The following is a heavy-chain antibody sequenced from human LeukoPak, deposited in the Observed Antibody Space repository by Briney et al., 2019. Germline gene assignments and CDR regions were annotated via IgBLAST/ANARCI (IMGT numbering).Heavy chain of an antibody. CDR1: GFTFSSSA. J-gene: IGHJ4*02. CDR3: AKAPSGSYVPFEF. Sequence: GGSLRLSCAASGFTFSSSAMSWVRQAPGKGLEWVSAISGSGGSTYYADSVKGRFTISRDNSKNTLYLQMNSLRAEDTAVYYCAKAPSGSYVPFEFWGQGTLVTVSS. V-gene: IGHV3-23*01. CDR2: ISGSGGST. D-gene: IGHD1-26*01.